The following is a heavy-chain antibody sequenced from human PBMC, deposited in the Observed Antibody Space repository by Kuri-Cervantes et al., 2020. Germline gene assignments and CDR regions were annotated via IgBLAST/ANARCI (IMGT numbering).Heavy chain of an antibody. V-gene: IGHV3-33*01. Sequence: GESLKISFAASGFTFSSYGMHWVRQAPGKGLEWVAVIWYDGSNKYYADSVKGRFTISRDNSRNALYLQMNSLRAEDTAVYYCARVGSPVAHLRWIDYWGQGTLVTVSS. CDR1: GFTFSSYG. CDR2: IWYDGSNK. J-gene: IGHJ4*02. CDR3: ARVGSPVAHLRWIDY. D-gene: IGHD6-19*01.